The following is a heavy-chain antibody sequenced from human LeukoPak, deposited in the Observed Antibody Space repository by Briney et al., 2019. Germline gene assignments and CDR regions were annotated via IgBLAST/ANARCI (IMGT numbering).Heavy chain of an antibody. CDR2: ISYDGSNK. CDR1: GFTFSSYA. CDR3: ARGWVVATGGFDM. V-gene: IGHV3-30*04. J-gene: IGHJ3*02. D-gene: IGHD2-8*02. Sequence: PGRSLRLSCAASGFTFSSYAMHWVRQAPGKGLEWVAVISYDGSNKYYADSVKGRFTISRDNSKNKLYLQMNSLRAEDTAVYYCARGWVVATGGFDMWGQGTMVTVSS.